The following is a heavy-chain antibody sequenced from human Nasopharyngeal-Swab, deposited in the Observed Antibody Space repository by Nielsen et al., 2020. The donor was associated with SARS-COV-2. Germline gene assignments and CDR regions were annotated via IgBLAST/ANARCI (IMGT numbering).Heavy chain of an antibody. D-gene: IGHD3-10*01. Sequence: WIRQPPGKGLEWIGYIYYSGSTNYNPSLKSRVTISVDTSKNQFSLKLSSVTAADTAVYYCARDPGRGFDYWGRGTLVTVSS. CDR3: ARDPGRGFDY. V-gene: IGHV4-59*01. CDR2: IYYSGST. J-gene: IGHJ4*02.